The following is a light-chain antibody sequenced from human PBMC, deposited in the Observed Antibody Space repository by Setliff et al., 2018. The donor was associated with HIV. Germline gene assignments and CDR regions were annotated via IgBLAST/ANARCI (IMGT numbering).Light chain of an antibody. CDR2: EVR. Sequence: QSVLAQPASVSGSPGQSITISCTGTSRDVGGYNYVSWYQQHPGKAPKLIIYEVRDRPSAASNRFSGSKSGNTASLTISGLRAEDEADYYCSSYAITNTLPFGTGTKVTVL. J-gene: IGLJ1*01. CDR1: SRDVGGYNY. CDR3: SSYAITNTLP. V-gene: IGLV2-14*01.